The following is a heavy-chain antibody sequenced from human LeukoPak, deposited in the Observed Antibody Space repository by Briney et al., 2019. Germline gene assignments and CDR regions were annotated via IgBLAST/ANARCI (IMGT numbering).Heavy chain of an antibody. D-gene: IGHD2-15*01. J-gene: IGHJ5*02. Sequence: ASVKVSCTASGYTFTSYGISWVRQAPGQGLEWMGWISAYTGNTNYAQNLQGRVTMTTDTSTSTAYMELRSLRSDNTAVYYCARDLVAGHGWLDPWGQGTLVTVSS. CDR2: ISAYTGNT. V-gene: IGHV1-18*01. CDR3: ARDLVAGHGWLDP. CDR1: GYTFTSYG.